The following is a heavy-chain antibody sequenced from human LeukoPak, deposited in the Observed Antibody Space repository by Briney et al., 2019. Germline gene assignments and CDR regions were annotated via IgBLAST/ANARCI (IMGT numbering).Heavy chain of an antibody. CDR1: SGSISSGTYY. CDR2: IYSSGST. CDR3: ARGPPSFYDYVWGSYRTYFDY. J-gene: IGHJ4*02. Sequence: SETLSLTCTVSSGSISSGTYYWSWIRQPAGKGLEWIGRIYSSGSTNYNPSLKSRVTISVDTSKNQFSLKLSSVTAADTAVYYCARGPPSFYDYVWGSYRTYFDYWGQGTLVTVSS. V-gene: IGHV4-61*02. D-gene: IGHD3-16*02.